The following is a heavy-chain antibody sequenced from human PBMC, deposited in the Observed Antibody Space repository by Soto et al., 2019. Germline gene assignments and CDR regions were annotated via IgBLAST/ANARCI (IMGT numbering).Heavy chain of an antibody. CDR2: IHYSEYTHYSGST. Sequence: SETLSLTCTVSGGAMSSFYWSWIRQPPGKGLEWIGNIHYSEYTHYSGSTNYNPSLKSRATISVDTSKNQFSLKLSSVTAADTAVYYCARDSGSPPVSGVHYYGMDVWGQGTTVTVSS. V-gene: IGHV4-59*01. D-gene: IGHD2-15*01. J-gene: IGHJ6*02. CDR3: ARDSGSPPVSGVHYYGMDV. CDR1: GGAMSSFY.